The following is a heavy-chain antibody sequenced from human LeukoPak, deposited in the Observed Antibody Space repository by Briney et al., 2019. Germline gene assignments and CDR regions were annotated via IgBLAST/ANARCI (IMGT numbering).Heavy chain of an antibody. J-gene: IGHJ6*02. CDR2: IYSGGST. CDR1: GFTVSSNY. Sequence: GGSLRLSCAASGFTVSSNYMSWVRQAPGKGLEWVSVIYSGGSTYYADSVKGRFTISRDNSKNTLYFQMNSLRAEDTAVYYCARVNTYYYDSSGYYYKGDYYYGMDVWGQGTTVTVSS. CDR3: ARVNTYYYDSSGYYYKGDYYYGMDV. D-gene: IGHD3-22*01. V-gene: IGHV3-66*01.